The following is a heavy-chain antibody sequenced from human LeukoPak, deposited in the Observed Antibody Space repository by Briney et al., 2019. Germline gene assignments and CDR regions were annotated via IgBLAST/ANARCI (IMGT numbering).Heavy chain of an antibody. Sequence: SETLSLTCTVSGGSISSYYWSWIRQPPGKGLEWIGYIYYSGSTNYNPSLKSRVTISVDTSKNQFSLKLSSVTAADTAVYYCARERIVVVPAARNWFDPWGQGTLVTVSS. J-gene: IGHJ5*02. V-gene: IGHV4-59*12. CDR3: ARERIVVVPAARNWFDP. CDR1: GGSISSYY. CDR2: IYYSGST. D-gene: IGHD2-2*01.